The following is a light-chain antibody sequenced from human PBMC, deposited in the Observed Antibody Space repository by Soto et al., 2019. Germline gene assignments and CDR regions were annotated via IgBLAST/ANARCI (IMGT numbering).Light chain of an antibody. J-gene: IGKJ5*01. CDR1: QSLLHRDGYNY. CDR2: LGS. Sequence: DIVMSQSPLSLPVTPGEPASISCRSSQSLLHRDGYNYLDWYLQKPGQSPQLLIYLGSNRASGVPDRLSGSGSGKDFTLKISRVEAEDVGVYYCMQALQTPITFGQGTRLEIK. CDR3: MQALQTPIT. V-gene: IGKV2-28*01.